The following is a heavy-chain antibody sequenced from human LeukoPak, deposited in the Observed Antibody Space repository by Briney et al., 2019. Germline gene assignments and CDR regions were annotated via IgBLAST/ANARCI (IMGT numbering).Heavy chain of an antibody. J-gene: IGHJ4*02. D-gene: IGHD6-19*01. CDR1: GGSISSYD. V-gene: IGHV4-59*10. CDR3: ATYSSGWPFFDY. CDR2: IYTTGNT. Sequence: LETLSLTCTVSGGSISSYDWSWIRQPAGKGLEWIGRIYTTGNTNYHPSLKSRVTMSVDTSKNQFSLKLSSVTAADTAMYYCATYSSGWPFFDYWGPGTLVTVSS.